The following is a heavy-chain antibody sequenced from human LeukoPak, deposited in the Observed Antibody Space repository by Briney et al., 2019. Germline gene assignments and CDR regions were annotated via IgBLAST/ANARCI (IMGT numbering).Heavy chain of an antibody. D-gene: IGHD4-17*01. CDR2: INPSAGST. CDR1: GYTFTSYY. J-gene: IGHJ3*02. CDR3: VRERGRATVTTGDAFDI. Sequence: ASVKVSCKASGYTFTSYYIHWVRQAPGRGLEWMGIINPSAGSTSYAQKFQGRVTMTRDTSTSTVYMELSSLRSEDTAVYYCVRERGRATVTTGDAFDIWGQGTMVTVSS. V-gene: IGHV1-46*01.